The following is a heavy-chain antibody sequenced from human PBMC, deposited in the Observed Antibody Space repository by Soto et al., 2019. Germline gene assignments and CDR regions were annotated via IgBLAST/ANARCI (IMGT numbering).Heavy chain of an antibody. J-gene: IGHJ3*02. Sequence: QVQLVESGGGVVQPGRSLRLSCAASGFTFSSYGMHWVRQAPGKGLEWVAVIWYDGSNKYYADSVKGRFTISRDNSKNTLYLQMNSLRAEDTAVYYCARGEGAFDSWGQGTMVTVSS. CDR3: ARGEGAFDS. V-gene: IGHV3-33*01. CDR2: IWYDGSNK. CDR1: GFTFSSYG.